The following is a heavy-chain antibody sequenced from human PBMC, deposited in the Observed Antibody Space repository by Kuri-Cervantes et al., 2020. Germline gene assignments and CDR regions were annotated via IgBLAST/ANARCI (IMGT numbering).Heavy chain of an antibody. V-gene: IGHV3-23*01. J-gene: IGHJ4*02. D-gene: IGHD5-12*01. CDR3: VRGATIF. CDR2: ISGSGGST. Sequence: GGSLRLSCAASGFTFSSYAMSWVRQAPGKGLEWVSAISGSGGSTYYADSVKGRFTISRDNAKNSLYLQLNSLRAEDTAVYFCVRGATIFWGQGTLVTVSS. CDR1: GFTFSSYA.